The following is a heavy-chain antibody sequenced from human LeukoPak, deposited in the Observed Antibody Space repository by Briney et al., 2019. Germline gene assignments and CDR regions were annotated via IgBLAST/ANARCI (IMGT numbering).Heavy chain of an antibody. V-gene: IGHV1-2*02. D-gene: IGHD6-6*01. CDR2: INPNTGAT. CDR1: GYTFTGYY. Sequence: GASVRASCKASGYTFTGYYMHWVRQAPGQGLEWMGWINPNTGATNYAQKFQGRVTMTRDTSISTVYMELSRLRSDDTAVYYCATDNKRSSSDYWGQGTLVTVSS. J-gene: IGHJ4*02. CDR3: ATDNKRSSSDY.